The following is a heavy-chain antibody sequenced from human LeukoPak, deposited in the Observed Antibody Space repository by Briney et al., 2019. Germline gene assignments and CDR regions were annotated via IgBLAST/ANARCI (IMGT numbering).Heavy chain of an antibody. D-gene: IGHD4-17*01. CDR2: ISYDGSNK. J-gene: IGHJ4*02. V-gene: IGHV3-30*18. CDR1: GFTFSSYV. CDR3: AKGNYGDYPLYFDY. Sequence: GRSLRLSCAASGFTFSSYVMHWVRPAPGKGVEWVAVISYDGSNKYYADSVEGRFTISRDNSKNTLYLQMNSLRAEDTAVYYCAKGNYGDYPLYFDYWGQGTLVTVSS.